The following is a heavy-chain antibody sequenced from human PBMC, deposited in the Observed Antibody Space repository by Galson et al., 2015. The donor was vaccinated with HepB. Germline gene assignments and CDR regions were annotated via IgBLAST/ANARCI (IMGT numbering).Heavy chain of an antibody. CDR2: TSYDGSNK. CDR1: GFTFSSYG. J-gene: IGHJ4*02. CDR3: AKDPTRFPVAGTLDY. D-gene: IGHD6-19*01. V-gene: IGHV3-30*18. Sequence: SLRLSCAASGFTFSSYGMHWVRQVPGKGLEWVAVTSYDGSNKYYADSMKGRFTISRDNSKNTLHLQMNSLRAEDTAVYYCAKDPTRFPVAGTLDYWGQGTLVTVPS.